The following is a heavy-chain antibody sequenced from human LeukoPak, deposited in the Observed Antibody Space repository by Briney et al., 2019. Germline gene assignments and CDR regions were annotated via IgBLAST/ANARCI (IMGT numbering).Heavy chain of an antibody. CDR1: GFTFSSYA. CDR2: ISGSGGST. V-gene: IGHV3-23*01. J-gene: IGHJ6*02. CDR3: AKGPAMASGMDV. Sequence: GGSLRLSCASSGFTFSSYAMSWVRQAPGKGLEWVSAISGSGGSTYYADSVKGRFTISRDNSKNTLYLQMNSLRAEDTAVYYCAKGPAMASGMDVWGQGTTVTVSS. D-gene: IGHD5-18*01.